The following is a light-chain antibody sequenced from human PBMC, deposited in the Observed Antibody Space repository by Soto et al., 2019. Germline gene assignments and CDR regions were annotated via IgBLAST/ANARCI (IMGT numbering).Light chain of an antibody. CDR1: QTISSW. V-gene: IGKV1-5*03. CDR2: KAS. CDR3: QQYSSFPWT. Sequence: DIQMTQSPSTLSASVGDRVTITCRASQTISSWLAWYQQIAGKAPKLLIYKASSLQSGAPSRFSGSGSGTEFTLTISSLQPDDIAAYYCQQYSSFPWTFGQGTKVDIK. J-gene: IGKJ1*01.